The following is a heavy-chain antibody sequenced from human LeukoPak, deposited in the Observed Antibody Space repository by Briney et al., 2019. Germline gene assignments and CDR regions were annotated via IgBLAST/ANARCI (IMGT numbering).Heavy chain of an antibody. CDR1: GGSFSGYY. CDR2: INHSGST. Sequence: SETLSLTCAVYGGSFSGYYWSWIRQPPGKGLEWIGEINHSGSTNYNPSLKSRVTISVDTSKNQFSLKLSSVTAADTAVYYCARAYDSNCYYYYYMDVWGKGTTVTVSS. D-gene: IGHD4-11*01. CDR3: ARAYDSNCYYYYYMDV. V-gene: IGHV4-34*01. J-gene: IGHJ6*03.